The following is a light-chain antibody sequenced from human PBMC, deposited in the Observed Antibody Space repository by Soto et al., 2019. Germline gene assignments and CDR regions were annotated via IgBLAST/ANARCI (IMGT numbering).Light chain of an antibody. J-gene: IGKJ1*01. V-gene: IGKV3-20*01. CDR3: HHYGSAPWT. CDR1: QSVGDNL. Sequence: EIVLTQSPGTLSLSPGERATLSCRASQSVGDNLLAWYHQSPGQAPRLLIYGASSRATGIPDRFSGSGSGTDFTLTIDRLEPEDFALYSCHHYGSAPWTFGQGTEVEIK. CDR2: GAS.